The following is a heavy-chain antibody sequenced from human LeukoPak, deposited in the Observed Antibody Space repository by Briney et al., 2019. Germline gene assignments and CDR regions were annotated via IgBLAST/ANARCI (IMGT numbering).Heavy chain of an antibody. J-gene: IGHJ4*02. Sequence: QTGGPLRLSCAASGFTFSDYWMGWVRQPPGQGLAWVAKINQDGREQHFVASVKGRFTIARDNAKNSLFLQMDSLRAEDTAVYYCTGGALDYWGQGALVTVSS. CDR3: TGGALDY. CDR1: GFTFSDYW. CDR2: INQDGREQ. V-gene: IGHV3-7*04.